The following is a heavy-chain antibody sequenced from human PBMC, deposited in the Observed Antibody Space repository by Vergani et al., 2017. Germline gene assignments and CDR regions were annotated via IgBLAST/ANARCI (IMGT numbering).Heavy chain of an antibody. CDR2: INPSGGST. J-gene: IGHJ4*02. D-gene: IGHD7-27*01. V-gene: IGHV1-46*01. CDR1: GYTFTSYY. Sequence: QVQLVQSGAEVKKPGASVKVSCKASGYTFTSYYMHWVRQAPGQGLEWMGIINPSGGSTSYAQKFQGRVTMTRDTSTSTVYMELSSLRSEDTAVYCCARDRTPLYPHLTGDEGGDYWGQGTLVTVSS. CDR3: ARDRTPLYPHLTGDEGGDY.